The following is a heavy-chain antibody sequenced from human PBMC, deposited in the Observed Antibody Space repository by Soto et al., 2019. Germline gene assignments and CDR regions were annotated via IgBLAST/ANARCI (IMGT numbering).Heavy chain of an antibody. CDR3: ARVRSGAYYYYYGMDV. CDR1: CYSISSGYY. V-gene: IGHV4-38-2*01. CDR2: IYHSGST. D-gene: IGHD3-10*01. J-gene: IGHJ6*02. Sequence: SETLSLTCAVSCYSISSGYYWGWIRQPPGKGLEWIGSIYHSGSTYYNPSLKSRVTISVDTSKNQFSLKLSSVTAADTAVYYCARVRSGAYYYYYGMDVWGQGTTVTVSS.